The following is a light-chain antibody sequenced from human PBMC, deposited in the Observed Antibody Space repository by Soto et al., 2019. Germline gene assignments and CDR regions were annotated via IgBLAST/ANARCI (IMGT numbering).Light chain of an antibody. CDR2: DVF. CDR1: SSDVGGYNL. J-gene: IGLJ2*01. Sequence: QSALTQPRSVSASPGQSVTIPCSGSSSDVGGYNLVSWYQQKPGEVPKVIIYDVFKRPSGVPDRFFGSKSGNTATLTISGLQGDDEADFHCFSYAGRFIMGFGGGT. CDR3: FSYAGRFIMG. V-gene: IGLV2-11*01.